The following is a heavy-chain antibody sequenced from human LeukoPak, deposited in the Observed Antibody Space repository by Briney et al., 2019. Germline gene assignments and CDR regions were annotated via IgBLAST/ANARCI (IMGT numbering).Heavy chain of an antibody. CDR1: GFTFSSYW. CDR3: ARVRPGIAVAGTFDY. J-gene: IGHJ4*02. Sequence: PGGSLRLSCAASGFTFSSYWMSWVRQAPGKGLEWVANIKQDGSEKYYVDSVKGRFTISRDNAKNSLYPQMNSLRAEDTAVYYCARVRPGIAVAGTFDYWGQGTLVTVSS. CDR2: IKQDGSEK. D-gene: IGHD6-19*01. V-gene: IGHV3-7*01.